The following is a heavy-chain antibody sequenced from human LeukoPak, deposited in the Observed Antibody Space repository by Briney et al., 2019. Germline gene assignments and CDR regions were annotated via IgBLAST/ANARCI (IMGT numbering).Heavy chain of an antibody. CDR2: IYYSGST. V-gene: IGHV4-39*07. CDR1: GGSISSSSYY. Sequence: SETLSLTCTVSGGSISSSSYYWGWIRQPPGKGLEWIGSIYYSGSTYYNPSLKSRVTISVDTSKNQFSLKLSSVTAADTAVYYCARGAFGYCSGGSCNNWFDPWGQGTLVTVSS. J-gene: IGHJ5*02. D-gene: IGHD2-15*01. CDR3: ARGAFGYCSGGSCNNWFDP.